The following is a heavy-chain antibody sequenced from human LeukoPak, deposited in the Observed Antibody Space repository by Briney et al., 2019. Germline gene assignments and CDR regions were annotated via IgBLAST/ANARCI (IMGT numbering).Heavy chain of an antibody. V-gene: IGHV3-30*18. CDR2: ISYDGSNK. D-gene: IGHD2-15*01. CDR3: AKDDTDIVVVVAAQHYYYGMDV. Sequence: GGSLRLSCAASGFTFSSYGMHWVRQAPGKGLEWVAVISYDGSNKYYADSVKGRFTISRDNSKNTLYLQMNSLRAEDTAVYYCAKDDTDIVVVVAAQHYYYGMDVWGQGTTVTVSS. J-gene: IGHJ6*02. CDR1: GFTFSSYG.